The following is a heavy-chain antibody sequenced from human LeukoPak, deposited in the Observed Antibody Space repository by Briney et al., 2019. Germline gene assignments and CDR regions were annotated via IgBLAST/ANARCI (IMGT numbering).Heavy chain of an antibody. CDR2: MNPNSGNT. D-gene: IGHD3-9*01. CDR1: GYTFTSYD. V-gene: IGHV1-8*01. CDR3: ARARSILTGFQSMDV. J-gene: IGHJ6*02. Sequence: ASVKVSCKASGYTFTSYDINWVRQATGQGLEGMGWMNPNSGNTGYAQKFQGRVTMTRNTSISTAYMELSSLRSEDTAVYYCARARSILTGFQSMDVWGQGTTVTVSS.